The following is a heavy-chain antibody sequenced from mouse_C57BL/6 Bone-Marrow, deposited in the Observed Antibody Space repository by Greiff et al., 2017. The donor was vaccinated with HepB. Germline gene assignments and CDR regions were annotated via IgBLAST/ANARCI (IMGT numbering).Heavy chain of an antibody. CDR3: AREGGYSGAMDY. V-gene: IGHV1-63*01. CDR2: IYPGGGYT. J-gene: IGHJ4*01. Sequence: QVQLQQSGAELVRPGTSVKMSCKASGYTFTNYWIGWAKQRPGHGLEWIGDIYPGGGYTNYNAKFKGKATLTADTSSSTAYMQFSSLTSEDSAIYYCAREGGYSGAMDYWGQGTSVTVSS. CDR1: GYTFTNYW. D-gene: IGHD2-3*01.